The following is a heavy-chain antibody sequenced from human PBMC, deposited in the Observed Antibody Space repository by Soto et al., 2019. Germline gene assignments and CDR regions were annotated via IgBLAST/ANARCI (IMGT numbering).Heavy chain of an antibody. CDR3: ASRDPGTSVDY. V-gene: IGHV4-4*02. CDR2: IYRTGST. J-gene: IGHJ4*02. D-gene: IGHD1-7*01. CDR1: GGSFTGNNW. Sequence: SSETLSLTCAVSGGSFTGNNWWTWVRQPPGQGLEWIGEIYRTGSTNYNPSLKSRVTISLDKSENQFSLKVTSLTAADTAVYYCASRDPGTSVDYWGRGTLVTVSS.